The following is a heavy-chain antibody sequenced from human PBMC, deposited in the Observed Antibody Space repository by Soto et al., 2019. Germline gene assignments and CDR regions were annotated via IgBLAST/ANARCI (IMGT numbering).Heavy chain of an antibody. V-gene: IGHV1-69*02. CDR3: ASSYGSGYRAFDY. CDR2: INPILSMS. CDR1: GDTFTFYS. J-gene: IGHJ4*02. D-gene: IGHD3-10*01. Sequence: QVQLVQSGAEVKRPGSSVKVSCKASGDTFTFYSINWVRQAPGLGPEWMGRINPILSMSNYAQRFQGRVTMTADKSTSIAYMELSSLRSEDTAIYYCASSYGSGYRAFDYWGQGALVTVSS.